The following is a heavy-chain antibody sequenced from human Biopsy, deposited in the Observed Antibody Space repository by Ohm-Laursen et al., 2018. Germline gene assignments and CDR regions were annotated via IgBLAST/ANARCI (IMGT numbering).Heavy chain of an antibody. CDR2: IRQEGSEK. D-gene: IGHD4-23*01. V-gene: IGHV3-7*01. Sequence: SLRLSCAASGFTFSDYQMSWVRQAPGKGLEWVANIRQEGSEKKYVDSVQGRFTISRDNAENSLYLQMNSLRGEDTAVYYCARTDGGNFGFFDFWGQGTLVTVSS. CDR3: ARTDGGNFGFFDF. CDR1: GFTFSDYQ. J-gene: IGHJ4*02.